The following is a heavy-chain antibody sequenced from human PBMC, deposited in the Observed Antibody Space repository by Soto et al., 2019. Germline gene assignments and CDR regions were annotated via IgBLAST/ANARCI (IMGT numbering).Heavy chain of an antibody. J-gene: IGHJ3*02. D-gene: IGHD7-27*01. V-gene: IGHV3-23*01. CDR3: AKDRGTGDYGVNAVDI. Sequence: EVQLLESGGGLVQPGGSLRLYCAASGFTFSVFAMSWVRQAPGKGPELVSTISGRGENTYYADSVKGRFTISRDNSKNTLNLQMNSLRGEDTAVYYCAKDRGTGDYGVNAVDIWGQGTMVTVAS. CDR2: ISGRGENT. CDR1: GFTFSVFA.